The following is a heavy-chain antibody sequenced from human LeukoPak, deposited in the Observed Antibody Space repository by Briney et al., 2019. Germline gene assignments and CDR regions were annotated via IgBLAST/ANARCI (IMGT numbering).Heavy chain of an antibody. V-gene: IGHV3-23*01. CDR1: RFSFSAYP. J-gene: IGHJ3*02. Sequence: PGGSLRLSCAASRFSFSAYPMGWVRRAPGKGLEWVSGISASGDVTFHADPVKGRFTISRDNSKNTLYLQMNSLRAKDTAEYYCAKSLLTTASGTGRAFDIWGQGTTVTVSS. CDR2: ISASGDVT. CDR3: AKSLLTTASGTGRAFDI. D-gene: IGHD1-26*01.